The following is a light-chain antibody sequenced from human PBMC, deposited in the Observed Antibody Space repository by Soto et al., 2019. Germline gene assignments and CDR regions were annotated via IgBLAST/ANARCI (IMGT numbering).Light chain of an antibody. CDR3: QKYNSAPWT. J-gene: IGKJ1*01. Sequence: DIQMTQSPSSLSASVGDRVTITCRASQGISNYLAWYQQKPGKVPKLLIYATSTLHSGVPSRLSGSGSGTDFTLTISSPQPEDVATYYCQKYNSAPWTFGQGTKVEIK. CDR2: ATS. CDR1: QGISNY. V-gene: IGKV1-27*01.